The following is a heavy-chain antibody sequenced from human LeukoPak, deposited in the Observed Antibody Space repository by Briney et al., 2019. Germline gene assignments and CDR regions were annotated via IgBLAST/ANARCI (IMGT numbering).Heavy chain of an antibody. J-gene: IGHJ4*02. CDR1: GFTFRSYA. D-gene: IGHD5-18*01. CDR3: AKGAASRGYTYVAN. Sequence: GGSLRLSCAASGFTFRSYAMVWVRQAPGKGPEWVSTISGSGGSTYYSDSAKGRFTISRDNSNNTLYLQMNSLRAGDTAVYYCAKGAASRGYTYVANWGQGTLVTVTS. CDR2: ISGSGGST. V-gene: IGHV3-23*01.